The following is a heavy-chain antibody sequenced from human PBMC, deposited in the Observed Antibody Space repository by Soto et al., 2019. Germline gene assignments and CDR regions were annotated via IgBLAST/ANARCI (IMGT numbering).Heavy chain of an antibody. D-gene: IGHD3-9*01. Sequence: EVQLVESGGGLVKPGGSLRLSCTASGFAFNTYSMNWVRQAPDKGLEWVSSINEDSTYIYYADSLRGRITISRDNAKDSLFLQMNSLRPDDTAVYYCVRDLGRYFRSGYMDLWGDGATVTVSS. CDR1: GFAFNTYS. V-gene: IGHV3-21*02. CDR3: VRDLGRYFRSGYMDL. J-gene: IGHJ6*03. CDR2: INEDSTYI.